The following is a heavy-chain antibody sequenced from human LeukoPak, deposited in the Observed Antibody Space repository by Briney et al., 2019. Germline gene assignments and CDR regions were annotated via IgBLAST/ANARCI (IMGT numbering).Heavy chain of an antibody. V-gene: IGHV1-2*02. CDR3: ARVREQWLVYDAFDI. D-gene: IGHD6-19*01. J-gene: IGHJ3*02. CDR2: INPNSGGT. CDR1: GYTFTGYY. Sequence: GASVKVSCKASGYTFTGYYMHWVRQAPGQGLEWMGWINPNSGGTNYAQKFQGSVTMTRDTSISTAYMELSRLRSDDTAVYYCARVREQWLVYDAFDIWGQGTMVTVSS.